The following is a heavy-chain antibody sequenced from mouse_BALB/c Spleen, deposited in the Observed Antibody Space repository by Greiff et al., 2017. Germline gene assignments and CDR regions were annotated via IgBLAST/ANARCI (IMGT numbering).Heavy chain of an antibody. J-gene: IGHJ4*01. D-gene: IGHD1-1*02. CDR3: ARHGPSYYAMDY. Sequence: QVQLQQSGAELMKPGASVKISCKATGYTFSSYWIEWVKQRPGHGLEWIGEILPGSGSTNYNEKFKGKATFTADTSSNTAYMQLSSLTSEDSAVYYCARHGPSYYAMDYWGQGTSVTVSS. CDR1: GYTFSSYW. V-gene: IGHV1-9*01. CDR2: ILPGSGST.